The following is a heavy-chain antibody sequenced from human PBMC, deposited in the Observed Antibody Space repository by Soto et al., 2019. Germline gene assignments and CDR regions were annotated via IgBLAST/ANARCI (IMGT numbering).Heavy chain of an antibody. J-gene: IGHJ4*02. CDR2: IIPIFGTT. CDR3: ARGVGAYYFDY. Sequence: QVQLVQSGAEVKKPGSSVKVSCKASGGTFSTYAITWVRQAPGQGLEWLGGIIPIFGTTDYARKFQGRVTITAAASTSTVFIELSRLTSEDTAVYYCARGVGAYYFDYWGQGTLVTVSS. D-gene: IGHD1-26*01. CDR1: GGTFSTYA. V-gene: IGHV1-69*01.